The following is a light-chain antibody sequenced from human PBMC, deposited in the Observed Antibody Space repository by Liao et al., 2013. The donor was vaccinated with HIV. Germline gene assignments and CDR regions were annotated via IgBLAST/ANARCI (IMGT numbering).Light chain of an antibody. CDR1: KLGNKY. CDR2: QDN. V-gene: IGLV3-1*01. Sequence: SYELTQPPSVSVSPGQTASITCSGDKLGNKYACWYQQKPGQSPVLVIYQDNKRPSGIPERFSGSNSGNTATLTISRVEAGDEADYYCQVWDSSSNHGVFGGGTMLTVL. J-gene: IGLJ3*02. CDR3: QVWDSSSNHGV.